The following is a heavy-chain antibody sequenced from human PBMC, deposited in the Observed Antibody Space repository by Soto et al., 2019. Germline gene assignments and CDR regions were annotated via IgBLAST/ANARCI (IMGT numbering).Heavy chain of an antibody. D-gene: IGHD3-16*01. CDR3: TRLISRRRWASAYYEGMEV. CDR2: INIYNGDT. V-gene: IGHV1-18*01. J-gene: IGHJ6*02. Sequence: QGQLVQSGGEVKKPGASVKVSCKASGYTFNNFGIAWVRQAPGQGLVWLGWINIYNGDTKYAQNVQGRVRVTRDTSTSTTYMELRSLGSDDTALYYCTRLISRRRWASAYYEGMEVWGQGTRVTVSS. CDR1: GYTFNNFG.